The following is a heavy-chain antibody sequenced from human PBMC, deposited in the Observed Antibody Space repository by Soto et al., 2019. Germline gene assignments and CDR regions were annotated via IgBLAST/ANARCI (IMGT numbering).Heavy chain of an antibody. Sequence: ASVKVSCKASGYTFTGYYMHWVRQAPGQGLEWMGWINPSSGGTNYAQKFQGWVTMTRDTSISTAYMELSRLRSDDTAVYYCARDHSSSWYKVAFDIWGQGTMVTVSS. CDR1: GYTFTGYY. J-gene: IGHJ3*02. V-gene: IGHV1-2*04. CDR2: INPSSGGT. D-gene: IGHD6-13*01. CDR3: ARDHSSSWYKVAFDI.